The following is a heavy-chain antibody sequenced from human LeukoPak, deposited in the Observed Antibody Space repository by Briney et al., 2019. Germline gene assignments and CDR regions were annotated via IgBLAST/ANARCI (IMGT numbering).Heavy chain of an antibody. Sequence: SETLSLTCTVSGGSISSYYWSWIRQPPGKGLEWIGYIYYSGSTNYNPSLKSRVTISVDTSKNQFSLKLSSVTAADTAVYYCAGERGEEYSSGWYKTNFFDNWGQGIRVTVSS. V-gene: IGHV4-59*01. CDR3: AGERGEEYSSGWYKTNFFDN. J-gene: IGHJ4*02. CDR2: IYYSGST. D-gene: IGHD6-19*01. CDR1: GGSISSYY.